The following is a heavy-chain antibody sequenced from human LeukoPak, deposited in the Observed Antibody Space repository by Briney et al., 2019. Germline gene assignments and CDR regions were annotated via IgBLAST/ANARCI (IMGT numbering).Heavy chain of an antibody. CDR3: ARVTQTKWDY. J-gene: IGHJ4*02. CDR2: IYYSGST. Sequence: PSETLSLTCTVSGGSISSSGFYWGWIRQPPGTGLEWIGSIYYSGSTYYNPSLKSRVTISVDTSKNQFSLKLSSVTAADTAVYYCARVTQTKWDYWGQGTLVTVSS. CDR1: GGSISSSGFY. D-gene: IGHD1-14*01. V-gene: IGHV4-39*07.